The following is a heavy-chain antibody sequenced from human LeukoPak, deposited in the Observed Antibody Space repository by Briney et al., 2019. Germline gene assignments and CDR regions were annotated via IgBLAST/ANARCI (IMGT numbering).Heavy chain of an antibody. Sequence: SETLSLTCTVSGGSISSYYWSWIRQPAGKGLEWIGRIYTSGSTNYNPSLKSRITMSLETSKNQFSLKLSSVTAADTAVYYCARECCSSTNSLGPDYWGQGTLVTVSS. J-gene: IGHJ4*02. CDR2: IYTSGST. V-gene: IGHV4-4*07. CDR3: ARECCSSTNSLGPDY. CDR1: GGSISSYY. D-gene: IGHD2-2*01.